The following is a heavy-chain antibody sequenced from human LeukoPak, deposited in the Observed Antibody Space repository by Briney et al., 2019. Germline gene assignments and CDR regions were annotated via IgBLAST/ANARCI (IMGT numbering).Heavy chain of an antibody. CDR1: GYTFTSYY. J-gene: IGHJ6*03. D-gene: IGHD5-18*01. CDR3: AAAAAEGNTAMAGRYYYYMDV. CDR2: INPNGGGT. Sequence: SXXVSCKXSGYTFTSYYMHWVRQAPGQGLEWMGWINPNGGGTNYSQKFQGRVTMTRDTSISTAYMELSRLRSDDTAVYYCAAAAAEGNTAMAGRYYYYMDVWGKGTTVTVSS. V-gene: IGHV1-2*02.